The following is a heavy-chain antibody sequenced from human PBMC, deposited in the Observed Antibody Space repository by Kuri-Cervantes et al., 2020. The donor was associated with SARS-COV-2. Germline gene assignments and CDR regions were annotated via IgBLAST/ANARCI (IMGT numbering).Heavy chain of an antibody. D-gene: IGHD3-22*01. Sequence: GSLRLSCTVSGGSISSYYWSWIRQPPGQGLEWLGYIYYSGSTKYNPFLESRVTISLDTSRNQFSLKLSSVTAADSAVYYCARSGYYSRGVTYYYMDVWDKGTTVTVSS. J-gene: IGHJ6*03. CDR3: ARSGYYSRGVTYYYMDV. V-gene: IGHV4-59*12. CDR2: IYYSGST. CDR1: GGSISSYY.